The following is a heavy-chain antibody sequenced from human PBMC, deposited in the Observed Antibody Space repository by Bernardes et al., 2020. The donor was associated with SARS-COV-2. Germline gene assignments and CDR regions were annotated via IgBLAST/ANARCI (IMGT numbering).Heavy chain of an antibody. Sequence: GWSLRLSCAASGFTFNNYAMSWFRQTPGKGLEWISAVNSAGTTYYADSVRGRLTAARDNSKNTLYLQMSSLRSEDTAVYYCARVVSGPHVGADAFAVWGRGTTVTVSS. V-gene: IGHV3-23*01. D-gene: IGHD2-21*02. CDR1: GFTFNNYA. J-gene: IGHJ3*01. CDR3: ARVVSGPHVGADAFAV. CDR2: VNSAGTT.